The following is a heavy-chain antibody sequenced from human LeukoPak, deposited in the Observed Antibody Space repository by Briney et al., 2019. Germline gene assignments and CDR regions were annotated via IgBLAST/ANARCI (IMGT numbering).Heavy chain of an antibody. CDR2: INPSGGST. CDR3: AREGYYGSGSYYNDY. D-gene: IGHD3-10*01. V-gene: IGHV1-46*01. CDR1: GYTFTSYY. Sequence: ASVKVSCKASGYTFTSYYMHWVRQAPGRGLEWMGIINPSGGSTSYAQKLKGRVTMTRDMSTSTVYMELSSLRSEDTAVYYCAREGYYGSGSYYNDYWGQGTLVTVSS. J-gene: IGHJ4*02.